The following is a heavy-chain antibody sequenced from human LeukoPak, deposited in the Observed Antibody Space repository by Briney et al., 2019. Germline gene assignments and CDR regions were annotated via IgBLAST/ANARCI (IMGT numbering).Heavy chain of an antibody. V-gene: IGHV1-18*04. J-gene: IGHJ5*02. D-gene: IGHD6-19*01. CDR3: ARDPGSFLSSTGWLNWFAP. Sequence: ASVKVSCKASGYTFTSYYMHWVRQAPGQGLEWMGWISANNGNTNYAQKFQGRVTMTTGTSTSTAYMELRSLRSDDTAVYYCARDPGSFLSSTGWLNWFAPWGQGTLVTVSS. CDR2: ISANNGNT. CDR1: GYTFTSYY.